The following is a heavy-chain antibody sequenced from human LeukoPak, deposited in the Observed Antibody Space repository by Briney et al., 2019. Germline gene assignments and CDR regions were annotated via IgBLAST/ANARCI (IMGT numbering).Heavy chain of an antibody. J-gene: IGHJ4*02. CDR3: ATIEAVRFHY. Sequence: GGSLRLSCAASGFTFSSYGFHWVRQAPGKGLEWVAFIRYDGSNKYYADSVKGRFTISRDNSKNTLYLQMNSLRAEDTAVYYCATIEAVRFHYWGQGTLVTVSS. CDR2: IRYDGSNK. CDR1: GFTFSSYG. V-gene: IGHV3-30*02. D-gene: IGHD6-25*01.